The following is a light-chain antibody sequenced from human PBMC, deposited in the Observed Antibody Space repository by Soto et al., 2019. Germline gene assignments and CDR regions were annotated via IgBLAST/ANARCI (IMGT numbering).Light chain of an antibody. Sequence: QSALTQPPSASGSPGQSVTISCTGTSSDVGAYNYVSWYQQHAGKAPKLVIYEVTKRPSGVPDRFSGSKSANTASLTVSGLQAEDEADDYFSSFAPSNTWVFGGGTKLTVL. CDR3: SSFAPSNTWV. CDR2: EVT. CDR1: SSDVGAYNY. J-gene: IGLJ3*02. V-gene: IGLV2-8*01.